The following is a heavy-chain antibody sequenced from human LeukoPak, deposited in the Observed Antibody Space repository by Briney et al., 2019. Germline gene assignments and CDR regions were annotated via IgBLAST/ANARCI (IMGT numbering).Heavy chain of an antibody. D-gene: IGHD3-10*01. CDR3: ASGIITMVRGVIPY. CDR2: TYSSGST. J-gene: IGHJ4*02. CDR1: GASVSGSNYY. V-gene: IGHV4-39*07. Sequence: SETLSLTCAVSGASVSGSNYYWGWIRQPPGKGLEWIGNTYSSGSTYYNASLQSRVTMSVDTSKNQFSLKLSSVTAADTAVYYCASGIITMVRGVIPYWGQGTLVTVSS.